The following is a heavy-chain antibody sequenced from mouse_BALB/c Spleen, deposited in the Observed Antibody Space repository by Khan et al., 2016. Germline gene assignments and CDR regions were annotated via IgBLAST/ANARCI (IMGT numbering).Heavy chain of an antibody. D-gene: IGHD1-2*01. J-gene: IGHJ3*01. CDR1: GFDFSRYW. CDR3: ARLHYSGRFAY. Sequence: EVKLLESGGGLVQPGGSLKLSCAASGFDFSRYWMSWVRQAPGKGLEWSGEINTDSSTINYTPSLKDKFIISRDNATNTLYLQMSKVRSEDTSLYDCARLHYSGRFAYWGQGTLVTVSA. CDR2: INTDSSTI. V-gene: IGHV4-1*02.